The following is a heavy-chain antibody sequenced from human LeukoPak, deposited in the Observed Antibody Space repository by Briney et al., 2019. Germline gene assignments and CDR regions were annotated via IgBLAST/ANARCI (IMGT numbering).Heavy chain of an antibody. CDR1: GGSISSYY. Sequence: PSETLSLTCTVSGGSISSYYWSWIRQHPGKGLEWIGNVYYSGSTDYNPSLRSRVTISVDTSKNQFSLRVTSVTAADTAIYYCARDLTGLNWLDLWGQGTLVTVSS. D-gene: IGHD3-9*01. CDR2: VYYSGST. J-gene: IGHJ5*02. CDR3: ARDLTGLNWLDL. V-gene: IGHV4-59*12.